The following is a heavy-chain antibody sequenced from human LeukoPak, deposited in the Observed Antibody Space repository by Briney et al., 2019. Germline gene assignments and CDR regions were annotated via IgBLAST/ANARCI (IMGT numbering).Heavy chain of an antibody. V-gene: IGHV4-59*12. CDR1: GGSISSYY. CDR3: ARELRNFDY. Sequence: KSSETLSLTCTVSGGSISSYYWSWIRQPPGKGLEWIGSIYYSGSTYYNPSLKSRVTISVDTSKNQFSLKLSSVTAADTAVYYCARELRNFDYWGQGTLVTVSS. D-gene: IGHD4-17*01. CDR2: IYYSGST. J-gene: IGHJ4*02.